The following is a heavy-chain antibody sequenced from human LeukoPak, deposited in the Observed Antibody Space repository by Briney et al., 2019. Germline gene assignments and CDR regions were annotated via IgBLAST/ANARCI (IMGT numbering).Heavy chain of an antibody. CDR2: IKSKTDCGTT. J-gene: IGHJ4*02. Sequence: GGSLRLSCAASGFTFSNAWMSWVRQAPGKGGEWVGRIKSKTDCGTTDYAAPVKGRFTISRDYSKNTLYLQMHSLKTEDTPVYYCTTEDGSGWGQGTLVTVSS. D-gene: IGHD3-10*01. V-gene: IGHV3-15*01. CDR3: TTEDGSG. CDR1: GFTFSNAW.